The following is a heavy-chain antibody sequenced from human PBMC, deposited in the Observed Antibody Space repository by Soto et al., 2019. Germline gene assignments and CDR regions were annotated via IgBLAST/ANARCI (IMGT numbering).Heavy chain of an antibody. D-gene: IGHD4-17*01. CDR1: GFTFTSYS. CDR2: ISSSSSYI. Sequence: EVQLVESGGGLVKPGGSLRLSCAASGFTFTSYSMNWVRQAPGKGLEWVSSISSSSSYIYYADSVKGRFTISRDNAKNSLFRQMNSLRAEDSAVYYCARDLYGDYAQDYWGQGTLVTVSS. CDR3: ARDLYGDYAQDY. V-gene: IGHV3-21*01. J-gene: IGHJ4*02.